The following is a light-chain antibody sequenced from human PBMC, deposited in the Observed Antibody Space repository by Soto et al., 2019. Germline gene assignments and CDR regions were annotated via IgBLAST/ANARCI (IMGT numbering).Light chain of an antibody. Sequence: QSVLTQPASVSGSPGQSITISCTGTSSDIGGYNYVSWYQHHPGKAPKLMIYDVSNRPSGVSNRFSGSKSGNTASLTISGLQAEDEADYYCSSYTSSSTSAVFGGGTKVTVL. CDR2: DVS. CDR3: SSYTSSSTSAV. J-gene: IGLJ2*01. CDR1: SSDIGGYNY. V-gene: IGLV2-14*03.